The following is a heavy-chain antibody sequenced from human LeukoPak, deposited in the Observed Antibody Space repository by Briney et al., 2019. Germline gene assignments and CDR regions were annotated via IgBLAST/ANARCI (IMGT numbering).Heavy chain of an antibody. D-gene: IGHD3-10*01. J-gene: IGHJ4*02. CDR1: GFTFSIYS. V-gene: IGHV3-21*01. Sequence: PGGSLRLSCAASGFTFSIYSMNWVRQAPGKGLEWVSSISSSSGYIYYADSVRGRFTISRGNAKNSLYLQMNSLRAEDTAVYYCAKEGKRGTMVRGVIPRSWGQGTLVTVSS. CDR2: ISSSSGYI. CDR3: AKEGKRGTMVRGVIPRS.